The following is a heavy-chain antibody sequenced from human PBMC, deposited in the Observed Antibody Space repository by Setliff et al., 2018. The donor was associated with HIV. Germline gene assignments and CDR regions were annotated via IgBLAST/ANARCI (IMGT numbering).Heavy chain of an antibody. CDR3: AKDDHGGYDLLFHFDS. D-gene: IGHD5-12*01. J-gene: IGHJ4*02. CDR1: GFTFSRFG. V-gene: IGHV3-30*02. CDR2: TRFTGTFE. Sequence: GGSLRLSCSASGFTFSRFGMHWIRQAPGKGLEWVAFTRFTGTFEYYSDTVKGRFTISRDNTRNTIYLQMSSLRPEDTATYYCAKDDHGGYDLLFHFDSWGQGIPVTVSS.